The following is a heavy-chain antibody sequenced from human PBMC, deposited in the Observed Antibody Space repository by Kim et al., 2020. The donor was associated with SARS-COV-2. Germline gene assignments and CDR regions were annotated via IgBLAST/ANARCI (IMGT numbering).Heavy chain of an antibody. V-gene: IGHV3-23*01. CDR3: AKLRGILTGPIGFDY. Sequence: GGSLRLSCAASGFTFSSYAMSWVRQAPGKGLEWVSAISGSGGSTYYADSVKGRFTISRDNSKNTLYLQMNSLRAEDTAVYYCAKLRGILTGPIGFDYWGQGTLVTVSS. D-gene: IGHD3-9*01. CDR1: GFTFSSYA. J-gene: IGHJ4*02. CDR2: ISGSGGST.